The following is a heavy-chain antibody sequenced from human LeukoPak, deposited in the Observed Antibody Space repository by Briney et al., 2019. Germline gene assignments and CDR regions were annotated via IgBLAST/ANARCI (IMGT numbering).Heavy chain of an antibody. Sequence: SVKVSCKASGGTFSSYAISWVRQAPGQGLEWMGGIIPIFGTANYAQKFQGRVTITADESTSTAYMELSSLRSEDTAVYYCARGQPVLRYFDWSYPYFDYWGQGTLVTVSS. CDR3: ARGQPVLRYFDWSYPYFDY. J-gene: IGHJ4*02. CDR2: IIPIFGTA. V-gene: IGHV1-69*13. CDR1: GGTFSSYA. D-gene: IGHD3-9*01.